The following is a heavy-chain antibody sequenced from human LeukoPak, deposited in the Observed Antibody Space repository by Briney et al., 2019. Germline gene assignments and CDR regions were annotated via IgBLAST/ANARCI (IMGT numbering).Heavy chain of an antibody. J-gene: IGHJ6*03. CDR3: ARTSWVAAYLSGNYYYYYYMDV. V-gene: IGHV4-61*02. CDR2: IYTSGST. CDR1: GGSISSGSYY. Sequence: PSQTLSLTCTVSGGSISSGSYYWSWIRQPAGKGLEWIGRIYTSGSTNYNPSLKTRVTMSVDTSKNQFSLKLNSVTAADTAVYYCARTSWVAAYLSGNYYYYYYMDVWGKGTAVTVSS. D-gene: IGHD2-15*01.